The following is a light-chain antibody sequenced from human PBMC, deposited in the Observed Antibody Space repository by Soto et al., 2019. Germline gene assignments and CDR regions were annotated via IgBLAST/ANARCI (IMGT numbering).Light chain of an antibody. V-gene: IGLV2-14*03. CDR2: GVS. J-gene: IGLJ1*01. Sequence: ALTQPASVSGYPGLSIAISCTGTSTDVGAYDSVCWYQQHPGKAPKLIIFGVSNRPSGVSNRFSGHKSGNTASLTISGLQAEDEADYYCSSYTGDSSYVFGTGTKLTVL. CDR1: STDVGAYDS. CDR3: SSYTGDSSYV.